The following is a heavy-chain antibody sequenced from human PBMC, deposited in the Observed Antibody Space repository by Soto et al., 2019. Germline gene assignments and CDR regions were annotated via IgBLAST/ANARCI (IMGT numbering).Heavy chain of an antibody. CDR2: IYYSGST. V-gene: IGHV4-39*01. D-gene: IGHD1-20*01. CDR1: GGSISSSNYH. J-gene: IGHJ3*02. Sequence: NPSETLSLTCTVSGGSISSSNYHWGWIRQPPGKGLEWIGTIYYSGSTYNNPSLKSRVTISVDASKNQFSLKLSSATAADTAVYYCASSYFDFRGLTSAFDIWGQGTMVTVS. CDR3: ASSYFDFRGLTSAFDI.